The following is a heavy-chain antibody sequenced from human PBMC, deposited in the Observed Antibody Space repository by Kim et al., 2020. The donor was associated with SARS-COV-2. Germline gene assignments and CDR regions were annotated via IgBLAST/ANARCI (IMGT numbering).Heavy chain of an antibody. J-gene: IGHJ3*01. Sequence: GGSLRLSCEASEFSFSASYINWIRQTPEKGLEWLSYISHTSRTIYYADSVRGRFTISRDNAKRSAFLQMDNLRIEDTGTYYCAGRVWDGHGYPLFDFWG. CDR1: EFSFSASY. V-gene: IGHV3-11*01. CDR3: AGRVWDGHGYPLFDF. D-gene: IGHD3-22*01. CDR2: ISHTSRTI.